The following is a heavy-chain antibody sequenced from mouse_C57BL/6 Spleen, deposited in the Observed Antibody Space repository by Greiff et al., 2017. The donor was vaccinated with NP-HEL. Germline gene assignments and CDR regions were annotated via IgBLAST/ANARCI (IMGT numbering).Heavy chain of an antibody. J-gene: IGHJ4*01. Sequence: DVKLVESGGGLVKPGGSLKLSCAASGFTFSDYGMHWVRQAPEKGLEWVAYISSGSSTIYYADTVKGRFTISRDNAKNTLFLQMTSLRSEDTAMYYCARGDFYYYGSSYHYYAMDYWGQGASVTVSS. V-gene: IGHV5-17*01. CDR1: GFTFSDYG. D-gene: IGHD1-1*01. CDR3: ARGDFYYYGSSYHYYAMDY. CDR2: ISSGSSTI.